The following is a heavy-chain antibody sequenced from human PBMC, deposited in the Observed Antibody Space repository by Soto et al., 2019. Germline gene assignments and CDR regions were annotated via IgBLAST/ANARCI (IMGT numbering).Heavy chain of an antibody. CDR3: ARGTEQQLVRRGANWFDP. CDR2: INHSGST. Sequence: QVQLQQWGAGLLKPSETLSLTCAVYVGSFSGYYWSWIRQPPGKGLEWIGEINHSGSTNYNPSLKSRVTISVDTSKNQFSLKLSSVTAADTAVYYCARGTEQQLVRRGANWFDPWAQGTLVTVSS. CDR1: VGSFSGYY. V-gene: IGHV4-34*01. J-gene: IGHJ5*02. D-gene: IGHD6-6*01.